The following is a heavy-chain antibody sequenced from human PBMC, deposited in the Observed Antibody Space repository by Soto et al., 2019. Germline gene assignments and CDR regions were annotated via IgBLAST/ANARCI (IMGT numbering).Heavy chain of an antibody. J-gene: IGHJ6*02. Sequence: VESGGGVVQPGRSLRLPCAASGFTFSSFGMHWVRQAPGKGLEWVSLIWYDGSKKSYGDSVKGRFTISRDNSRNTVYLQMNSLRADDTAVYYCARDASYYSLWSGYYPSRNGMDVWGQGTTVTVSS. D-gene: IGHD3-3*01. V-gene: IGHV3-33*01. CDR3: ARDASYYSLWSGYYPSRNGMDV. CDR1: GFTFSSFG. CDR2: IWYDGSKK.